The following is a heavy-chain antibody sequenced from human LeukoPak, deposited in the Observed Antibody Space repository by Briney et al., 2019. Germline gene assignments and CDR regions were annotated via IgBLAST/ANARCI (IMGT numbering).Heavy chain of an antibody. CDR3: ARPSCSSTSCYN. D-gene: IGHD2-2*01. CDR2: INHSGST. J-gene: IGHJ4*02. CDR1: GGSFSGYY. V-gene: IGHV4-34*01. Sequence: SETLSLTCAVYGGSFSGYYWSWIRQPPGKGLEWIGEINHSGSTNYNPSLKSRVTISVDTSKNQFSLKLSSVTAADTAVYYCARPSCSSTSCYNWGQGTLVTVSS.